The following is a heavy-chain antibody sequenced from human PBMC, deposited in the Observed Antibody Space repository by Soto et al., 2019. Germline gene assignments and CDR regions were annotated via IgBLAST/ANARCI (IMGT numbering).Heavy chain of an antibody. V-gene: IGHV1-69*02. J-gene: IGHJ4*02. CDR3: ASSYGSGYRAFDY. CDR1: GDTFTFYS. CDR2: INPILSMS. Sequence: QVQLVQSGAEVKRPGSSVKVSCKASGDTFTFYSINWVRQAPGLGLEWMGRINPILSMSNYAQRFQGRVTMPADKSTSQAYMELSSLRSEDTATYYCASSYGSGYRAFDYWGQGALVTVSS. D-gene: IGHD3-10*01.